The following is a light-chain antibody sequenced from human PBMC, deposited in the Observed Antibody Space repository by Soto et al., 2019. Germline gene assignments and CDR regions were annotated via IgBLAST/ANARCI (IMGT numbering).Light chain of an antibody. J-gene: IGKJ1*01. Sequence: DIVMTQSPDSLAVSLGERANLNCKSSQSVLYSSNNKNYLAWYQQKPGQPPKALIYWASTRESGVPDRFSGSGSGTDFTLTISSLQSEDFAVYYCQQYDNWPQTFGQGTKVDI. V-gene: IGKV4-1*01. CDR1: QSVLYSSNNKNY. CDR2: WAS. CDR3: QQYDNWPQT.